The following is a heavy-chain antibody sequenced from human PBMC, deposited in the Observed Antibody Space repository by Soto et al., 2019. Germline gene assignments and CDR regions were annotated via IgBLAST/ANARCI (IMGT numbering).Heavy chain of an antibody. D-gene: IGHD4-17*01. CDR1: GYTFTNYD. CDR3: ATLSIYGGNADAFDI. J-gene: IGHJ3*02. CDR2: MNPESGNT. V-gene: IGHV1-8*01. Sequence: GASVKVSCKTSGYTFTNYDINWVRQAPGQGLEWMGGMNPESGNTSYAQKFQGRVTMTEDTSTDTAYMELSSLRSEDTAVYYCATLSIYGGNADAFDIWGQGTMVTVSS.